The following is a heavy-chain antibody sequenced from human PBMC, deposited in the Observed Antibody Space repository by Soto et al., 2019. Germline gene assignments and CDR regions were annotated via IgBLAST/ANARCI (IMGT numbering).Heavy chain of an antibody. D-gene: IGHD7-27*01. CDR1: GYTFTGYY. CDR2: INPNSGGT. Sequence: ASVKVSCKASGYTFTGYYMHWVRQAPGQGLEWMGWINPNSGGTNYAQKFQGWVTMTRDTSISTAYMELSRLRSDDTAVYYCARAPSATGKPALTGDFVGGFDYWGQGTLVTVSS. CDR3: ARAPSATGKPALTGDFVGGFDY. V-gene: IGHV1-2*04. J-gene: IGHJ4*02.